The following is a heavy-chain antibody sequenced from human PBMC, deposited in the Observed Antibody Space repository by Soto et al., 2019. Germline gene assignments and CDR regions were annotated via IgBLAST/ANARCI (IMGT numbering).Heavy chain of an antibody. Sequence: GGSLRLSCAVSGFALSSYSIAWVRQAPGKGLEWASFTFNYAGRLYYADSVKGRFAISRDDAKNSVYLQMNSLRAEDTAVYYCATSPITMDLDPWGQGTLVTVSS. D-gene: IGHD3-10*01. CDR1: GFALSSYS. CDR3: ATSPITMDLDP. V-gene: IGHV3-21*01. J-gene: IGHJ5*02. CDR2: TFNYAGRL.